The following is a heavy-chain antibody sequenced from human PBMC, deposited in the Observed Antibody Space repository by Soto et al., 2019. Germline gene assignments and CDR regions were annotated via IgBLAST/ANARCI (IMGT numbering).Heavy chain of an antibody. CDR1: GFTFSSYA. D-gene: IGHD2-8*02. V-gene: IGHV3-30-3*01. Sequence: PGGSLRLSCAASGFTFSSYAMHWVRQAPGKGLEWVAVISYDGSNKYYADSVKGRFTISRDNSKNTLYLQMNSLRAEDTAVYYCASGLTGMGYYYYYYGMDVWGQGTTVTVSS. CDR2: ISYDGSNK. CDR3: ASGLTGMGYYYYYYGMDV. J-gene: IGHJ6*02.